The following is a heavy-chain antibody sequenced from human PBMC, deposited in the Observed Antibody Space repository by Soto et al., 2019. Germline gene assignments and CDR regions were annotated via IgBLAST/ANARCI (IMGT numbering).Heavy chain of an antibody. CDR2: IWYDGSNK. CDR1: GFTFSSYG. CDR3: ARVRNRGAVAGISNY. J-gene: IGHJ4*02. D-gene: IGHD6-19*01. V-gene: IGHV3-33*01. Sequence: QVQLVESGGGVVQPGRSLRLSCAASGFTFSSYGMHWVRQAPGKGLEWVAVIWYDGSNKYYADSVKGRFTISRDNSKNTLYRQMNSLRAEDTAVYYCARVRNRGAVAGISNYWGQGTLVTVSS.